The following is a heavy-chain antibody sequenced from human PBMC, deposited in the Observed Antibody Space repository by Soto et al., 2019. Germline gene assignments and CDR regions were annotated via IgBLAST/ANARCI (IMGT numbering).Heavy chain of an antibody. J-gene: IGHJ4*02. V-gene: IGHV4-31*03. CDR3: ARETRDYYDSSGYYSN. CDR1: GGSISSGGYY. CDR2: IYYSGST. Sequence: QVQLQESGPGLVKPSQTLSLTCTVSGGSISSGGYYWSWIRQHPGKGLEWIGYIYYSGSTDYNPSLKSRVTISVDTSKNQFSLKLSSVTAADTAVYYCARETRDYYDSSGYYSNWGQGTLVTVSS. D-gene: IGHD3-22*01.